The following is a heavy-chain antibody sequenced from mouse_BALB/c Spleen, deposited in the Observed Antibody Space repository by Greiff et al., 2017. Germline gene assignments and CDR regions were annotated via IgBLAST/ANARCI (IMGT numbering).Heavy chain of an antibody. CDR3: ARDGNYWFAY. Sequence: VQLQQPGAELVKPGASVKLSCKASGYTFTSYWMHWVKQRPGQGLEWIGEIDPSDSYTNYNQKFKGKATLTVDKSSSTAYMQLSSLTSEDSAVYYCARDGNYWFAYWGQGTLVTVSA. V-gene: IGHV1-69*02. D-gene: IGHD2-1*01. J-gene: IGHJ3*01. CDR2: IDPSDSYT. CDR1: GYTFTSYW.